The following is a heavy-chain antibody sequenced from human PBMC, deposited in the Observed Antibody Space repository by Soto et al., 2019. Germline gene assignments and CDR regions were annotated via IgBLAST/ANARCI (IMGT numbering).Heavy chain of an antibody. CDR3: ATAITIFGVVIEVVDFDY. CDR1: GFTFSSYA. V-gene: IGHV3-23*01. Sequence: HPGGSLRLSCAASGFTFSSYAMSWVRQAPGKGLEWVSAISGSGGSTYYADSVKGRFTISRDNSKNTLYLQMNSLRAEDTAVYYCATAITIFGVVIEVVDFDYWGQGTLVTVSS. D-gene: IGHD3-3*01. CDR2: ISGSGGST. J-gene: IGHJ4*02.